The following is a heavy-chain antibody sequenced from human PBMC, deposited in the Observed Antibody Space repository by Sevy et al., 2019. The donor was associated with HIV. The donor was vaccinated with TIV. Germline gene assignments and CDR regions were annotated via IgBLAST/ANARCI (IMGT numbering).Heavy chain of an antibody. D-gene: IGHD6-19*01. J-gene: IGHJ4*02. Sequence: GGSLRRSCAASGFTFTNYGMHWVRQAPGKGLEWVSGISNSGANTYYADSVRGRFTVSRDNSKNTVYLQLNSLRAEDTAIYYCAKEWTLLSDWYGEFDYWGQGPLVTVSS. CDR3: AKEWTLLSDWYGEFDY. V-gene: IGHV3-23*01. CDR2: ISNSGANT. CDR1: GFTFTNYG.